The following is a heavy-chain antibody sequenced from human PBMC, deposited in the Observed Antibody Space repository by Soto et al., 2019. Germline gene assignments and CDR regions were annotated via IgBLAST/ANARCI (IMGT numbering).Heavy chain of an antibody. CDR3: ASLSRVALGY. CDR1: GFAFSSYT. Sequence: EVQLVESGGGLVKPGGSLRLSCAASGFAFSSYTMNWVRQAPGKGLEWVSSISGGGDYIYYTGSVKGRFSISRDNAKNSLYLQMDSLRAEDTAVYYCASLSRVALGYWGQGTLVTVSS. CDR2: ISGGGDYI. J-gene: IGHJ4*01. V-gene: IGHV3-21*01.